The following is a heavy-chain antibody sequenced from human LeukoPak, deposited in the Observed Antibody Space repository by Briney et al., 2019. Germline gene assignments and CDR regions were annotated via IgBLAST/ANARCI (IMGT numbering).Heavy chain of an antibody. Sequence: SETLSLTCTVSGGSIRSTDYWNWIRQPPGKGLEWIGYISNSGSVSYNPSLKSRVTMSVDTSKTQFSLKLSSVTAADTAVYFCARQDCTDSICLFDHWGQGTLVTVSS. J-gene: IGHJ4*02. V-gene: IGHV4-59*08. CDR2: ISNSGSV. CDR3: ARQDCTDSICLFDH. CDR1: GGSIRSTDY. D-gene: IGHD2-8*02.